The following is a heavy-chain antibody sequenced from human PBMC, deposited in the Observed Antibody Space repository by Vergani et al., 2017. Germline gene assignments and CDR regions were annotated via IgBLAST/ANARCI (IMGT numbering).Heavy chain of an antibody. V-gene: IGHV3-30*03. CDR2: ISYDGSNK. J-gene: IGHJ6*02. CDR3: ARDGDSSGYYPYGMDV. Sequence: QVQLVESGGGVVQPGRSLRLSCAASGFTFSSYGMHWVRQAPGKGLEWVAVISYDGSNKYYADSVKGRFTISRDNSKNTLYLQMNSLRAEDTAVYYCARDGDSSGYYPYGMDVWGQGP. CDR1: GFTFSSYG. D-gene: IGHD3-22*01.